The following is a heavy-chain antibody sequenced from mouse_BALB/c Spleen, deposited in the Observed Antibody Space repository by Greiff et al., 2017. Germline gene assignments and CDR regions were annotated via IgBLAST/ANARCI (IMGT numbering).Heavy chain of an antibody. D-gene: IGHD1-1*01. Sequence: EVQGVESGPGLVKPSQSLSLTCTVTGYSITSDYAWNWIRQFPGNKLEWMGYISYSGSTSYNPSLKSRISITRDTSKNQFFLQLNSVTTEDTATYYCATTTVVADYFDYWGQGTTLTVSS. J-gene: IGHJ2*01. CDR1: GYSITSDYA. CDR2: ISYSGST. CDR3: ATTTVVADYFDY. V-gene: IGHV3-2*02.